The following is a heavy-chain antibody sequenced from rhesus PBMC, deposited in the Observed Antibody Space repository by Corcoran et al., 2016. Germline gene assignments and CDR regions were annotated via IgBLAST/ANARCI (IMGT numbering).Heavy chain of an antibody. V-gene: IGHV4-173*01. CDR1: GGSISSNS. Sequence: LQLQESGPGLVKPSETLSLTCAVSGGSISSNSWTWIRQAPGKGLQLIGRISGDDRSPDYNPSLRSRVTISTDTSKTQFSLKVDSVTAADTAVYYCVGLMVAGPVEYWGQGVLVTVSS. CDR2: ISGDDRSP. D-gene: IGHD6-37*01. J-gene: IGHJ4*01. CDR3: VGLMVAGPVEY.